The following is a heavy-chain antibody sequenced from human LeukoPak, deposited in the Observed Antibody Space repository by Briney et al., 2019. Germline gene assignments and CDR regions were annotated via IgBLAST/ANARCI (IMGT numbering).Heavy chain of an antibody. CDR1: GFTFSAYV. J-gene: IGHJ4*02. V-gene: IGHV3-48*04. D-gene: IGHD3-3*01. CDR2: ITSGSSTI. Sequence: GGSLRLSCAASGFTFSAYVMSWVRQAPGKGLEWVSYITSGSSTIYYPDSVKGRFTISRDNAKNSLYLQMNSLRAEDTAIYYCARPLRESGYFYFDYWGQGTLVTVSS. CDR3: ARPLRESGYFYFDY.